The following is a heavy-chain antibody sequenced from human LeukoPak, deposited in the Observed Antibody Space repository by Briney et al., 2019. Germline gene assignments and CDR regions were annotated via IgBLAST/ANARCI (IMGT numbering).Heavy chain of an antibody. J-gene: IGHJ2*01. Sequence: SETLSLTCAVSGGSISSGGYSWSWIRQPPGKGLEWIGYIYHSGSTYYNPSLKSRVTISVDRSKNQFSLKLSSVTAVDTAVYYCARDAYGGYFDLWGRGTLVTVSS. CDR2: IYHSGST. D-gene: IGHD4-17*01. V-gene: IGHV4-30-2*01. CDR3: ARDAYGGYFDL. CDR1: GGSISSGGYS.